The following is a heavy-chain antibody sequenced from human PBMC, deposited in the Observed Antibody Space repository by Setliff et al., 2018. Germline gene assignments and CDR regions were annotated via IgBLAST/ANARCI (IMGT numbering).Heavy chain of an antibody. V-gene: IGHV3-21*01. D-gene: IGHD3-16*01. CDR2: ISGSGGST. CDR3: ARGGSYPDY. Sequence: PGGSLRLSCAASGFTFSSYSMNWVRQAPGKGLEWVSAISGSGGSTYYADSVKGRFTISRDNAKNSLYLQMNSLRVEDTAVYYCARGGSYPDYGGQGTVVTVSS. CDR1: GFTFSSYS. J-gene: IGHJ4*02.